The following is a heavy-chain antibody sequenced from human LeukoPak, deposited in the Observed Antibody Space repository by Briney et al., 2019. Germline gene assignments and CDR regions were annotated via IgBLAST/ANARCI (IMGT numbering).Heavy chain of an antibody. V-gene: IGHV3-7*01. CDR2: IKQDGSEK. Sequence: GGSLRLSCAASGFTFSSYWMSWVRQAPGKGLEWVANIKQDGSEKNYVDSVKGRFTIFRDNAENSLFLQMDNLRAEDTAVYYCSTALDNWGRGTLVTVSS. J-gene: IGHJ4*02. D-gene: IGHD2-15*01. CDR1: GFTFSSYW. CDR3: STALDN.